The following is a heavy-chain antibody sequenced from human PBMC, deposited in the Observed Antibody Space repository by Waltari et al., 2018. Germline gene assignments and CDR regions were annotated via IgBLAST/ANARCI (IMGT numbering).Heavy chain of an antibody. D-gene: IGHD5-12*01. J-gene: IGHJ4*02. CDR2: ISGGGGST. Sequence: EVQLLESGGGLVQPGGSLRLSCAASGFTFSSYAMSWVRPAPGKGLEWVSGISGGGGSTYYADSVKGRFTISRDNSKNTLYLQMNSLRAEDTAVYYCAKPQGRGYSGYEIDYWGQGTLVTVSS. V-gene: IGHV3-23*01. CDR3: AKPQGRGYSGYEIDY. CDR1: GFTFSSYA.